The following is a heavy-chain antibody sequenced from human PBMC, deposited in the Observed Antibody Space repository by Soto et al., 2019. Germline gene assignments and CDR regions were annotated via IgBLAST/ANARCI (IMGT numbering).Heavy chain of an antibody. CDR2: INPNSGAT. Sequence: GASVKVSCKASGYTFTDYYLHWVRQAPGQGLEWMGWINPNSGATNHADKFEGRVTMTRDTSVSTAYMELSSLTSDDTAAYFCARDPRREFYFDYWGQGTLVTVSS. J-gene: IGHJ4*02. CDR1: GYTFTDYY. V-gene: IGHV1-2*02. CDR3: ARDPRREFYFDY.